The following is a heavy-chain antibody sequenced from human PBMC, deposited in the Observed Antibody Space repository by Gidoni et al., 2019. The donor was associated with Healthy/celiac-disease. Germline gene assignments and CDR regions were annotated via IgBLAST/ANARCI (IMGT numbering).Heavy chain of an antibody. V-gene: IGHV1-46*01. CDR2: LNPGGGST. J-gene: IGHJ4*02. D-gene: IGHD6-19*01. Sequence: QVQLVPSGAAVKTPGASVKVSCMASGYTFTSYYMHWVRQAPGPGLEWMAILNPGGGSTCYAQKFQGRVTMTRDTSTSAVYMELSSLRSEATAVYYSARAPAPADSSCFRYFDYWGQGTLVTVSS. CDR3: ARAPAPADSSCFRYFDY. CDR1: GYTFTSYY.